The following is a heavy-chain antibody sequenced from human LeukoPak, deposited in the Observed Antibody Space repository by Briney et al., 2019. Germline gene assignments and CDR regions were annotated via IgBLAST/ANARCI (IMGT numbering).Heavy chain of an antibody. D-gene: IGHD5-12*01. J-gene: IGHJ4*02. Sequence: GGSLRLSCAASGFTFSSYAMTWVRQAPGKGLEWVLAISGSGDGTFNADSVKGRFTISRDNSKNTLNLQMNSLRAEDTAVYYCAKSAHVGTTLLDYWGQGTLVTVSS. CDR1: GFTFSSYA. V-gene: IGHV3-23*01. CDR2: ISGSGDGT. CDR3: AKSAHVGTTLLDY.